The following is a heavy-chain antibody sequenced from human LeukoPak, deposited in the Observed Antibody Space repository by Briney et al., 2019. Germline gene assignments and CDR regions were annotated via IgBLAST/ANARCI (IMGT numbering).Heavy chain of an antibody. CDR1: GGSISSYY. CDR2: IYYCGST. Sequence: PSETLSLTCTVSGGSISSYYWSWIRQPPGKGLEWIGYIYYCGSTNYNPSLKSRVTISVDTSKNQFSLKLSSVTAADTAVYYCARHPLRSAAGSDYWGQGTLVTVSS. CDR3: ARHPLRSAAGSDY. V-gene: IGHV4-59*08. J-gene: IGHJ4*02. D-gene: IGHD6-13*01.